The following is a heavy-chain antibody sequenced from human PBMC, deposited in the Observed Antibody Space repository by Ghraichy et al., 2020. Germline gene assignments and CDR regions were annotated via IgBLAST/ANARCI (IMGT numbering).Heavy chain of an antibody. CDR2: IYTSGST. CDR3: ARHTAYYYDSSGYYYRDAFDI. D-gene: IGHD3-22*01. V-gene: IGHV4-4*09. Sequence: SETLSLTCTVSGGSISSYYWSWIRQPPGKGLEWIGYIYTSGSTNYNPSLKSRVTISVDTSKNQFSLKLSSVTAADTAVYYCARHTAYYYDSSGYYYRDAFDIWGQGTMVTVSS. J-gene: IGHJ3*02. CDR1: GGSISSYY.